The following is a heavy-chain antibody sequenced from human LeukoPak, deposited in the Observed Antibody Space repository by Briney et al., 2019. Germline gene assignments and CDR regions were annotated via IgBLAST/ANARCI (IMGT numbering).Heavy chain of an antibody. V-gene: IGHV3-30-3*01. CDR3: ARDYYDSSGYVY. CDR2: ISYDGSNK. Sequence: GGSLRLSCAASGLTFSSYAMHWVRQAPGKGLEWVAVISYDGSNKYYADSVKGRFTISRDNSKNTLYLQMNSLRAEDTAVYYCARDYYDSSGYVYWGQGTLVTVSS. J-gene: IGHJ4*02. D-gene: IGHD3-22*01. CDR1: GLTFSSYA.